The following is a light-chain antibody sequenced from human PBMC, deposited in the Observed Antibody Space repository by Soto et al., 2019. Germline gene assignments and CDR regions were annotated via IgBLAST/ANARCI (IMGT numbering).Light chain of an antibody. J-gene: IGKJ2*01. CDR1: QSISSW. V-gene: IGKV1-5*03. Sequence: DIQMTRSPSTLSASVGDRVTITCRASQSISSWLAWYQQKPGKAPKLLIYKASSLESGVPSRFSGSGSGTEFTLTISSLQPDDFSTYYCQQYNSYSPNTFGQGTKLQIK. CDR2: KAS. CDR3: QQYNSYSPNT.